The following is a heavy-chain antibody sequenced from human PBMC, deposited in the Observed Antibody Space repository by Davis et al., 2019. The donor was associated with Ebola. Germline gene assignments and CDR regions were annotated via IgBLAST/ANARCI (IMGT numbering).Heavy chain of an antibody. CDR1: GYTFTSYA. Sequence: AASVKVSCKASGYTFTSYAMHWVRQAPGQRLEWMGWINAGNGNTKYSQKFQGRVTITRDTSASTAYMELSSLRSEDTAVYYCAREHTYYYDNRGRDVFDIWGQGTMVTVSS. V-gene: IGHV1-3*01. D-gene: IGHD3-22*01. J-gene: IGHJ3*02. CDR3: AREHTYYYDNRGRDVFDI. CDR2: INAGNGNT.